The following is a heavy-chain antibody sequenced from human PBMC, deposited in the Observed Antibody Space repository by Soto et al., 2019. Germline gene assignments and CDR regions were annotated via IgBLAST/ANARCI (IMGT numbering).Heavy chain of an antibody. CDR3: AHSEGYKWNDGSWWFDP. D-gene: IGHD1-1*01. V-gene: IGHV2-5*02. CDR1: GFSLSTSGVG. Sequence: GSGPTLVNPTQTLTLTCTFSGFSLSTSGVGVAWIRQPPGKALEWLALIYWDDDKRYSPSLKSRLTITKDTSKNQVVLTMTNMDPVDTATYYCAHSEGYKWNDGSWWFDPWGQGTLVTVFS. J-gene: IGHJ5*02. CDR2: IYWDDDK.